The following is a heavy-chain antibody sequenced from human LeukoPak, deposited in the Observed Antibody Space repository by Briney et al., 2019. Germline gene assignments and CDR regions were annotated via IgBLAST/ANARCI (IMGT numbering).Heavy chain of an antibody. J-gene: IGHJ4*02. CDR1: GGSISSGGYS. V-gene: IGHV4-61*08. D-gene: IGHD6-19*01. CDR3: ARDVGIAVAGMRYYFDY. Sequence: SETLSLTCAVSGGSISSGGYSWRWIRQPPGKGLEWIGYIYYSGSTNYNPSLKSRVTMSVDTSKNQFSLKLSSVTAADTAVYYCARDVGIAVAGMRYYFDYWGQGTLVTVSS. CDR2: IYYSGST.